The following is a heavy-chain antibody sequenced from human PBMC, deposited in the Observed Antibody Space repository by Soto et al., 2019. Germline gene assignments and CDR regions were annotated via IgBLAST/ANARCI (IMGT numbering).Heavy chain of an antibody. CDR1: GGSFSGSY. D-gene: IGHD3-10*01. CDR2: INHSGST. J-gene: IGHJ3*02. Sequence: QVQLQQWGAGLLKPSETLSLTCAVYGGSFSGSYWSWIRQPPGKGREWIGEINHSGSTNYNPSLKSRVNISVETPKKQITRKRRYVTDAETAVYYCERSVGCGALYHSRDDAFDIWGQGTMVTVSS. V-gene: IGHV4-34*01. CDR3: ERSVGCGALYHSRDDAFDI.